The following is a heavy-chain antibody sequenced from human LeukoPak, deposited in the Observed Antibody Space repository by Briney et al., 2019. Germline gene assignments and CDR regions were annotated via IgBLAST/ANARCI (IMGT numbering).Heavy chain of an antibody. Sequence: SETLSLTCAVSGYSISSGYYWGWIRQPPGKGLEWIGSIYHSGSTYYNPSLKSRVTISVDTPKNQFSLKLSSVTAADTAVYYCARVGYSSSWYPDYWGRGTLVTVSS. D-gene: IGHD6-13*01. V-gene: IGHV4-38-2*01. CDR1: GYSISSGYY. CDR2: IYHSGST. J-gene: IGHJ4*02. CDR3: ARVGYSSSWYPDY.